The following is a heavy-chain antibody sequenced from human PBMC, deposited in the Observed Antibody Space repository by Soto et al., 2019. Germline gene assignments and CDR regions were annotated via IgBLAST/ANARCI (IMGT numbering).Heavy chain of an antibody. Sequence: LRLSCAASGFTFSSYAMSWVRQAPGKGLEWVSAISGSGGSTYYADSVKGRFTISRDNSKNTLYLQMNSLRAEDTAVYYCAKPLYCSGGSCSSWFDPWGQGTLVTVSS. V-gene: IGHV3-23*01. CDR1: GFTFSSYA. D-gene: IGHD2-15*01. J-gene: IGHJ5*02. CDR3: AKPLYCSGGSCSSWFDP. CDR2: ISGSGGST.